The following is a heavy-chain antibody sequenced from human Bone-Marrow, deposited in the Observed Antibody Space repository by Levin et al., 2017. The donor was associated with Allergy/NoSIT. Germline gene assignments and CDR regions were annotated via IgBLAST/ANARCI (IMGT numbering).Heavy chain of an antibody. CDR1: GASVRSNSYY. Sequence: NSSETLSLTCSVSGASVRSNSYYWNWIRQSPGKGLEWVGYIYDSGSTNYSPSLKARVTISVDPSKNQFSLTLSSVTAADTAIYYCMRSPNSEYDGDSWGQGTLVTVSS. CDR2: IYDSGST. V-gene: IGHV4-61*01. J-gene: IGHJ4*02. CDR3: MRSPNSEYDGDS. D-gene: IGHD5-12*01.